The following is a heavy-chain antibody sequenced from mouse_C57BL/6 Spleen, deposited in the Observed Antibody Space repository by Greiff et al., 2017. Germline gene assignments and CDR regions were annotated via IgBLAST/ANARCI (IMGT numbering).Heavy chain of an antibody. CDR2: IYPGDGGT. CDR1: GYAFSSSW. V-gene: IGHV1-82*01. D-gene: IGHD1-1*01. J-gene: IGHJ4*01. CDR3: GPSTVVAYYYAMDY. Sequence: VQLQQSGPELVKPGASVKISCKASGYAFSSSWMNWVKQRPGKGLEWIGRIYPGDGGTNYNGKFKGKATLTADKSSSTAYMQLSSLTSEDSAVYFCGPSTVVAYYYAMDYWGKGTSVTVSS.